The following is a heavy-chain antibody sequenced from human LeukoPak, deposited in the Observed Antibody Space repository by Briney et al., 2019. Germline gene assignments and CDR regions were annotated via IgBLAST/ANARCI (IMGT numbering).Heavy chain of an antibody. CDR1: GYTFTGCY. Sequence: ASVKVSCKASGYTFTGCYMHWVRQAPGQGLEWMGWINPNSGGTNYAQKFQGRVTMTRDTSISTAYMELSRLRSEDTAVYYCATRTRHYYDSSDYYYYMDVWGKGTTVTVSS. CDR2: INPNSGGT. J-gene: IGHJ6*03. D-gene: IGHD3-22*01. V-gene: IGHV1-2*02. CDR3: ATRTRHYYDSSDYYYYMDV.